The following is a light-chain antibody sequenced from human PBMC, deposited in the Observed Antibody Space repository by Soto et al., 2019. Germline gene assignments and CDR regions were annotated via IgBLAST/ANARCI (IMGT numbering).Light chain of an antibody. CDR3: SSYAGSNVV. CDR1: SSDVGNYNY. J-gene: IGLJ2*01. V-gene: IGLV2-8*01. Sequence: QPVLTQPPSASGSPGQSVTISCTGTSSDVGNYNYVSWYQQHPGKAPKIVIYEVTKRPSGVPDRFSGSKSGNTASLTVSGLQAEDEADYYCSSYAGSNVVFGGGTKLTVL. CDR2: EVT.